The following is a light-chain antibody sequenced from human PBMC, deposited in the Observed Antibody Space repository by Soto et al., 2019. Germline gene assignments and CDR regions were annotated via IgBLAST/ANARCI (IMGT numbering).Light chain of an antibody. CDR1: SSDVGGYDY. CDR3: SSYTSGSTLYV. V-gene: IGLV2-14*01. Sequence: QSVLTQPASVSGSPGQSITISCTGTSSDVGGYDYVSWHQQHPGKAPRLTIYKASNRPSGVSHRFSGSRSGNTASLTISGLQAEDEADYYCSSYTSGSTLYVFGTGTKVTVL. CDR2: KAS. J-gene: IGLJ1*01.